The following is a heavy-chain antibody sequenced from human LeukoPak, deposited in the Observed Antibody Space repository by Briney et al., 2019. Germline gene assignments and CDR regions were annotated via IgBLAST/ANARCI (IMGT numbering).Heavy chain of an antibody. V-gene: IGHV3-23*01. D-gene: IGHD7-27*01. CDR1: GFTFSSYT. CDR2: ITTSDGNT. CDR3: AKDGGLWVSAHWGDS. J-gene: IGHJ4*02. Sequence: GGSLRLSCAASGFTFSSYTMSWVRQAPGRGLEWVSTITTSDGNTYYADSVKGRFTVSRDNSKNTLYLQMNSLRAEDTAVYYCAKDGGLWVSAHWGDSWGRGTLVTVSS.